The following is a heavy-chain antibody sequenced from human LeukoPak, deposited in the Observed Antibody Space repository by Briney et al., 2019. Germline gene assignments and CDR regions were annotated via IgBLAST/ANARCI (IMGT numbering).Heavy chain of an antibody. V-gene: IGHV3-72*01. J-gene: IGHJ4*02. D-gene: IGHD1-26*01. CDR1: GFTFSSYS. CDR2: SRNKDNSYTT. Sequence: GGSLRLSCAASGFTFSSYSMNWVRQAPGKGLEWVGRSRNKDNSYTTEYAASVKGRFTISRDHSKKSLYLQMNSLKTEDTAIYYCTLTVWDLKLGYWGQGTLVTVSS. CDR3: TLTVWDLKLGY.